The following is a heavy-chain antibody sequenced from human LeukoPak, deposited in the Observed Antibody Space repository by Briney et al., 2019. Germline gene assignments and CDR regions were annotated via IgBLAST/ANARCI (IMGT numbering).Heavy chain of an antibody. V-gene: IGHV1-69*05. J-gene: IGHJ6*03. CDR1: GYTFTGYG. CDR3: AREHSTIDYYMDV. CDR2: IIPIFGTA. D-gene: IGHD2-2*01. Sequence: ASVKVSCKASGYTFTGYGISWVRQAPGQGLEWMGGIIPIFGTANYAQKFQGRVTITTDESTSTAYMELSSLRSEDTAVYYCAREHSTIDYYMDVWGKGTTVTVSS.